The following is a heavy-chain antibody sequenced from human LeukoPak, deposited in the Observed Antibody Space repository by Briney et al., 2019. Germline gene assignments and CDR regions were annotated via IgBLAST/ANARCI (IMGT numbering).Heavy chain of an antibody. CDR1: GDSISRYY. J-gene: IGHJ4*02. CDR2: VFASGTT. V-gene: IGHV4-4*07. D-gene: IGHD1-1*01. CDR3: ARGWKQLVY. Sequence: PSETLSLTCSVSGDSISRYYWNWIRQPAGKSLEWIGRVFASGTTNYNPSLTSRVSISADKSKNQVSLRLSSVTAADTAIYYCARGWKQLVYWGQGALVTVSS.